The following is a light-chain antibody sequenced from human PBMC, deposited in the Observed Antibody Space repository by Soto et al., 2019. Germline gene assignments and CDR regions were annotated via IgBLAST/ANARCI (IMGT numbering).Light chain of an antibody. J-gene: IGKJ1*01. Sequence: ESGSTLPPRTLSLSPGERATLSCRASQSVYNNYLAWYQHNPGQAPRLLIYAASSRATGIPDRFSGSGSGTDFTLTISRLEPEDFAVYYCQPYGTSSWTFGQGTKVDIK. CDR1: QSVYNNY. V-gene: IGKV3-20*01. CDR3: QPYGTSSWT. CDR2: AAS.